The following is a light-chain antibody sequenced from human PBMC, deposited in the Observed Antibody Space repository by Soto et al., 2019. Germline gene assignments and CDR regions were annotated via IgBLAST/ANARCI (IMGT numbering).Light chain of an antibody. Sequence: EIVLTQSPGTLSLSPGERATLSCRATQSVGSSYLAWYQQKPGQAPRLLIYGASSKATGIPDRFSGSGSGTYFTLTISRLEPEDFAVYYWQQYGSSPQDTFGQGTKLEIK. J-gene: IGKJ2*01. V-gene: IGKV3-20*01. CDR2: GAS. CDR3: QQYGSSPQDT. CDR1: QSVGSSY.